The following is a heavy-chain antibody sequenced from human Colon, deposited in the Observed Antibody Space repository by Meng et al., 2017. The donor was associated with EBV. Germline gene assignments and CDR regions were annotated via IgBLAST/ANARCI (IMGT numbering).Heavy chain of an antibody. Sequence: VQVPQWGAGLLKPSATLSLTCGVRRLSRCGYYRSWIRHLPGRTLEFIGEINHSGSSNYNPSLRSRVTISVDTSKHQIFLNLHSVTAADTAVYHCARTFGYCSNNNCPRTLGYWGQGTLVTVSS. J-gene: IGHJ4*02. CDR1: RLSRCGYY. D-gene: IGHD2-2*03. V-gene: IGHV4-34*02. CDR2: INHSGSS. CDR3: ARTFGYCSNNNCPRTLGY.